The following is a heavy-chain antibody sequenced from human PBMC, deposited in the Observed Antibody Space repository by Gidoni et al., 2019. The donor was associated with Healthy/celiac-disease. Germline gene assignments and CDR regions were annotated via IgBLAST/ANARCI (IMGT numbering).Heavy chain of an antibody. Sequence: QVQLVESGGGVVQPGGSPRLSCAAPGFPFSSYGLHWVRLAPGKGREWVAVISYDGSNKYYADSVKGRFTISRDNSKNTLYLQMNSLRAEDTAVYYCAKGHSSSSAFDYWGQGTLVTVSS. D-gene: IGHD6-6*01. J-gene: IGHJ4*02. V-gene: IGHV3-30*18. CDR2: ISYDGSNK. CDR1: GFPFSSYG. CDR3: AKGHSSSSAFDY.